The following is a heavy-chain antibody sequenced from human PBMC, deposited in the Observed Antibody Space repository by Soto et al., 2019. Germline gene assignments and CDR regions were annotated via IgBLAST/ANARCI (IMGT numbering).Heavy chain of an antibody. V-gene: IGHV1-46*03. D-gene: IGHD3-3*01. CDR3: ARGSRITIFGVVIIDGLMDY. CDR1: GYTFTSYY. J-gene: IGHJ4*02. CDR2: INPSGGST. Sequence: ASVKVSCKASGYTFTSYYMHWVRQAPGQGLEWMGIINPSGGSTSYAQKFQGRVTMTRDTSTSTVYMELSSLRSEDTAVYYCARGSRITIFGVVIIDGLMDYWGQGTLVTVSS.